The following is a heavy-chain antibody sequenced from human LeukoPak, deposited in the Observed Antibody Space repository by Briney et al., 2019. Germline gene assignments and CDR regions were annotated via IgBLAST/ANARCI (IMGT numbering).Heavy chain of an antibody. V-gene: IGHV3-7*05. CDR2: INQVASEK. CDR1: GFTISFYW. Sequence: GGSLRLSCAASGFTISFYWMSWVRQAPGRGLEWVANINQVASEKNYVDSVKGRFTISRDNAKNSLYLQMNSLRVDDTAVYFCVRHIISGFFDPWGQGTLVTVSS. CDR3: VRHIISGFFDP. J-gene: IGHJ5*02. D-gene: IGHD3-10*01.